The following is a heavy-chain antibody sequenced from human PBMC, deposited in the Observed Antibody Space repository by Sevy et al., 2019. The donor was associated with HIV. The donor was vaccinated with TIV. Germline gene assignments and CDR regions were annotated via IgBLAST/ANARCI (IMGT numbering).Heavy chain of an antibody. V-gene: IGHV3-33*01. CDR2: IWYDGINK. Sequence: GGCLRLSCAASGFTFNTFGMHWVRQAPGKGLEWVAVIWYDGINKYYADSVKGRFTISRDNSKNTLYLQMNSLRAADTAVYYCARDNLIPVMVTMVRGALSYYFDYWGQGTLVTVSS. CDR3: ARDNLIPVMVTMVRGALSYYFDY. D-gene: IGHD3-10*01. CDR1: GFTFNTFG. J-gene: IGHJ4*02.